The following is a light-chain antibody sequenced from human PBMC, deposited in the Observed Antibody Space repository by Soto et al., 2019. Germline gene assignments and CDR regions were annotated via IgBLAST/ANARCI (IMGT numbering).Light chain of an antibody. J-gene: IGLJ3*02. Sequence: QSVLTQPPSVSGAPGQTVTISCAGTSSNIGSNYDVHWYQHLPGTAPKLLIFGYTSRPSGVPDRFSGSKSGTSASLAITGLQSEDEAAYYCQSYESDVSAWVFGGGTKVTVL. CDR3: QSYESDVSAWV. CDR2: GYT. CDR1: SSNIGSNYD. V-gene: IGLV1-40*01.